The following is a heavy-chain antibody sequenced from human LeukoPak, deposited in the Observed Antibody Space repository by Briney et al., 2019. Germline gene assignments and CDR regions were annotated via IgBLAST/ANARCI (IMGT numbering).Heavy chain of an antibody. CDR2: IRYDGSNK. D-gene: IGHD2-8*02. CDR3: ATYRQVLLPFES. V-gene: IGHV3-30*02. CDR1: GFTFSSYG. Sequence: GGSLRLSCAASGFTFSSYGMHWVRQAPGKGLEWVAFIRYDGSNKYYADSVKGRFTISRDNSKNTLYLQMNSLRAEDTAIYYCATYRQVLLPFESWGQGTLVTVSS. J-gene: IGHJ4*02.